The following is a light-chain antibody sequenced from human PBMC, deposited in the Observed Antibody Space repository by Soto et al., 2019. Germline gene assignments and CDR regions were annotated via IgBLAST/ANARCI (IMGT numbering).Light chain of an antibody. Sequence: DIQMTQSPSSLSASVGDRVTITCRASQTINSYLNWYQQKPGKAPKLLIYAASSLQSGVPSRFGGSGSGTDFTLTISSLQPEDFATYFCQQSYGIPYTFGQGTKLEIK. CDR3: QQSYGIPYT. CDR1: QTINSY. CDR2: AAS. V-gene: IGKV1-39*01. J-gene: IGKJ2*01.